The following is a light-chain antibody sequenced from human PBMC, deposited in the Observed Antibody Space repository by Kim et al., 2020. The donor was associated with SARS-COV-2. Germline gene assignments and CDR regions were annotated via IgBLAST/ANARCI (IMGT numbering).Light chain of an antibody. J-gene: IGKJ4*01. Sequence: DIQMTQSPSSLSASVGDRVTITCRASQSISSYLNWYQQKPGRAPKFLIYAASSLQDGVSSRFSGSGSGTDFTLTISSLQPEDFATYYCQQSFSTPLTFGGGTKLEIK. V-gene: IGKV1-39*01. CDR3: QQSFSTPLT. CDR1: QSISSY. CDR2: AAS.